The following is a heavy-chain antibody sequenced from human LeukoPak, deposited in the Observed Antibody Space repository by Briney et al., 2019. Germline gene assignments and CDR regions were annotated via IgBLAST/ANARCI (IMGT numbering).Heavy chain of an antibody. CDR2: INHDGSST. J-gene: IGHJ4*02. CDR3: VRDWGYDSSGYWQKYFDS. CDR1: GFTFSDYY. Sequence: GGSLRLSCAASGFTFSDYYMSWIRQAPGKGLVWVSRINHDGSSTNYADSVKGRFTISRDNAKNTLHLQMNSLRAKDTAVYYCVRDWGYDSSGYWQKYFDSWGQGTLVTVSS. V-gene: IGHV3-74*01. D-gene: IGHD3-22*01.